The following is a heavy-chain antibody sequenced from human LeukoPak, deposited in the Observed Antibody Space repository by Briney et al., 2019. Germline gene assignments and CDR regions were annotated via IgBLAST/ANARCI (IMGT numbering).Heavy chain of an antibody. CDR1: GFTFSSYA. Sequence: GGSLRLSCAASGFTFSSYAMSWVRQAPGKGLEWVSAISGSGGSTYYADSVKGRFTISRDNSKNTLYLQMNSLRAEDTAVYYCAKDRSLFTGKTTFDYWGQGTLVTVSS. D-gene: IGHD1-1*01. CDR3: AKDRSLFTGKTTFDY. CDR2: ISGSGGST. J-gene: IGHJ4*02. V-gene: IGHV3-23*01.